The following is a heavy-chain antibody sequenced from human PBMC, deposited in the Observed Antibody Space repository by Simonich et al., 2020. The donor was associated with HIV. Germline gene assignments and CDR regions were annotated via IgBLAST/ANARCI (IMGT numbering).Heavy chain of an antibody. D-gene: IGHD7-27*01. CDR1: GFTFSNYA. CDR3: AKDQLGTDGFDI. V-gene: IGHV3-23*01. CDR2: IGIRDTT. Sequence: EVQLLESGGGLVQPGGSLRLSCAGSGFTFSNYAMTWVRQAPGKGLEWVSGIGIRDTTYYADSVMGRFIISSDTSKNTLYLQMDSLRAGDTALYYCAKDQLGTDGFDIWGQGTMVTVSS. J-gene: IGHJ3*02.